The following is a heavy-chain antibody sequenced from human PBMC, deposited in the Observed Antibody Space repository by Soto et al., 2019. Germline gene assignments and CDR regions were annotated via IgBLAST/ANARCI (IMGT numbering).Heavy chain of an antibody. J-gene: IGHJ5*02. CDR1: GYTFTGYY. CDR2: INPNSGGT. CDR3: ARGSVVVPAAIGPRSWFDP. Sequence: QVQLVQSGAEVKKPGASVKVSCKASGYTFTGYYMHWVRQAPGQGLEWMGWINPNSGGTNYAQKFQGWVTITRDTSISTAYMELSRLRSDDTAVYYCARGSVVVPAAIGPRSWFDPWGQGTLVTVSS. V-gene: IGHV1-2*04. D-gene: IGHD2-2*01.